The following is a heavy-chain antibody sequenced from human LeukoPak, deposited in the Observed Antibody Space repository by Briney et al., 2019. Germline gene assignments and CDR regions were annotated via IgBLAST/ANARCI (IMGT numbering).Heavy chain of an antibody. D-gene: IGHD6-19*01. J-gene: IGHJ4*02. Sequence: PGGSLRLSCAASGFTFSRNWMHWVRQAPGKGLEWVANINQDASEKHYVDSVKGRFTISRDNAKNSLYLQMNRLRAEDTAVYYCARDPEEWLVPIDSWGQGTLLSVSS. CDR2: INQDASEK. V-gene: IGHV3-7*01. CDR1: GFTFSRNW. CDR3: ARDPEEWLVPIDS.